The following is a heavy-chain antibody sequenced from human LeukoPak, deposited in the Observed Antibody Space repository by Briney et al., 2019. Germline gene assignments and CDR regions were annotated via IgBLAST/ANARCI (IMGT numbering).Heavy chain of an antibody. CDR3: AREEITVTDAFDI. D-gene: IGHD4-17*01. V-gene: IGHV3-74*01. J-gene: IGHJ3*02. CDR1: GFTFSDYW. CDR2: VNSDGSTT. Sequence: TGGSLRLSCAASGFTFSDYWMHWVRHAPGKGLVWVSRVNSDGSTTSYADSVKGRFSISRDNAKNTLYLQMNSLRAEDTAVYYCAREEITVTDAFDIWGLGTMVTVSS.